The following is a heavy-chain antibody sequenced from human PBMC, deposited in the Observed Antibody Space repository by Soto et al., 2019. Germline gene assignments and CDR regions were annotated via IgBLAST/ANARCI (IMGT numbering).Heavy chain of an antibody. Sequence: GGSLRLSCAASGFTLSTYGMHWVRQAPGKGLEWVALISYDGSNKYYADSVKGRFTISRDNAKNTLYLQMNSLRDEDTAVYYCASSRRKDYGDYNANYWGQGPLVTVSS. D-gene: IGHD4-17*01. CDR1: GFTLSTYG. V-gene: IGHV3-30*03. J-gene: IGHJ4*02. CDR3: ASSRRKDYGDYNANY. CDR2: ISYDGSNK.